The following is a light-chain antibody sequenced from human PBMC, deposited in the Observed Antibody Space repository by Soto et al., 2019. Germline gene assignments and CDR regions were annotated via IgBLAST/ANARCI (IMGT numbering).Light chain of an antibody. CDR3: QQYNTGTLT. Sequence: EILMTQCPATLCVSPGERATLPCRASQRVSSTLDWYQQRSGQTPRLLSNWSSSRATCIPARFSGSGFETEFTLTSSSLQSEDFAIYYCQQYNTGTLTFGGGTKVDIK. CDR2: WSS. V-gene: IGKV3-15*01. J-gene: IGKJ4*01. CDR1: QRVSST.